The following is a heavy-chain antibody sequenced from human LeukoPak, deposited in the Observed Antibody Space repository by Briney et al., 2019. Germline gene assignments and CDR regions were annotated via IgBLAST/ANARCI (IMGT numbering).Heavy chain of an antibody. J-gene: IGHJ6*03. D-gene: IGHD2-2*01. Sequence: SEALSLTCTVSGGSISSGGYYWSWIRQHPGKGLEWIGYIYYSGSTYYNPSLKSRVTISVDTSKNQFSLKLSSVTAAGTAVYYCAREVRSPPLAEIVVVPAARVGYYYYYMDVWGKGTTVTVSS. CDR3: AREVRSPPLAEIVVVPAARVGYYYYYMDV. CDR2: IYYSGST. CDR1: GGSISSGGYY. V-gene: IGHV4-31*03.